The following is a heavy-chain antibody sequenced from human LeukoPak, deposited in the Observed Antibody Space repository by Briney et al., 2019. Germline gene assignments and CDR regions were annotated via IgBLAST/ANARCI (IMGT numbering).Heavy chain of an antibody. CDR3: ARHEESQGYDILTGQYYFDY. Sequence: SETLSLTCTVSGGSISSYYWSWIRQPPGKGLEWIGYIYYSGSTNYNPSLKSRVTISVDTSKNQFSLKLSSVTAADTAVYYCARHEESQGYDILTGQYYFDYWGQGTLVTVSS. J-gene: IGHJ4*02. CDR1: GGSISSYY. CDR2: IYYSGST. V-gene: IGHV4-59*08. D-gene: IGHD3-9*01.